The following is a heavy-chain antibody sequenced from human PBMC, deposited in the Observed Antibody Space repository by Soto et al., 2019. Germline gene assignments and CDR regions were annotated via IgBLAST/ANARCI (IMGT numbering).Heavy chain of an antibody. V-gene: IGHV3-23*01. J-gene: IGHJ6*03. CDR2: ISGSGGST. D-gene: IGHD3-3*01. Sequence: GGSLRLSCAASGFTFSSYAMSWVRQAPGKGLEWVSAISGSGGSTYYADSVKGRFTISRDNSKNTLYLQMNSLRAEDTAVYYCAKVPNNYDFWSGYYTNYYYYYMDVWGKGTTVTVSS. CDR1: GFTFSSYA. CDR3: AKVPNNYDFWSGYYTNYYYYYMDV.